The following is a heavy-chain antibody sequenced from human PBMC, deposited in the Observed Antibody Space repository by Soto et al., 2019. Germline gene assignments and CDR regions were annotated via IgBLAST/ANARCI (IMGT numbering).Heavy chain of an antibody. CDR2: FYYSGST. D-gene: IGHD2-2*01. Sequence: QLQLQESGPGLVKPSETLSLTCSVSGGSLSSGPYSWGWIRQPPGKGLEWIGTFYYSGSTHYNPSRAVRVTISVDTSKNQFSLKVTSVTAADTAMYYCARLGGYCSSTSCYGYYGMDVWGQGTTVTVSS. J-gene: IGHJ6*02. CDR1: GGSLSSGPYS. CDR3: ARLGGYCSSTSCYGYYGMDV. V-gene: IGHV4-39*01.